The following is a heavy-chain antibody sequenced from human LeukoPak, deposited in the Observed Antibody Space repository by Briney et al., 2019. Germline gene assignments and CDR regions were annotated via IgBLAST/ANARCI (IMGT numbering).Heavy chain of an antibody. CDR2: ISWNSVTI. V-gene: IGHV3-9*03. Sequence: GGSLRLSCAASGFTFDDYAMHWVRQAPGKGLEWVSGISWNSVTIVYADSVKGRFTISRDNAKNSLYLQMNSLRAEDMALYYCAKDEFVASDFTGAFDIWGQGRMVTVSS. D-gene: IGHD2-8*02. J-gene: IGHJ3*02. CDR3: AKDEFVASDFTGAFDI. CDR1: GFTFDDYA.